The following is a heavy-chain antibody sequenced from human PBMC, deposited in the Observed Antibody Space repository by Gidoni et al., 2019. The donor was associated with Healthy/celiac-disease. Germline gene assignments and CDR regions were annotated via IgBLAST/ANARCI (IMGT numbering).Heavy chain of an antibody. D-gene: IGHD5-18*01. V-gene: IGHV4-34*01. J-gene: IGHJ4*02. CDR3: ARVGYSYGFDY. CDR1: GGSFSGYY. Sequence: QVQLPQWGAGLLQPSETLSLTCAVDGGSFSGYYWSWIRQPPGTGLEWIGEINHSGSTNYNPSLKSRVTISVDTSKNQFSLKLSSVTAADTAVYYCARVGYSYGFDYWGQGTLVTVSS. CDR2: INHSGST.